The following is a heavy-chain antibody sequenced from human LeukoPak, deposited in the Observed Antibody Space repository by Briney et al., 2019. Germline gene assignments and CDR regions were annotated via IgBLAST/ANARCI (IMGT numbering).Heavy chain of an antibody. Sequence: PGGTLRLSCAVSGFTFSSHWMSWVRQAPGKGLEWVANIERDGSEKNYVESVKGRFTISRDNAKNALYLQMNSLRAEDTAVYFCAREPTAVGLWGQGTLVTVSS. V-gene: IGHV3-7*01. CDR3: AREPTAVGL. CDR1: GFTFSSHW. CDR2: IERDGSEK. D-gene: IGHD1-26*01. J-gene: IGHJ4*02.